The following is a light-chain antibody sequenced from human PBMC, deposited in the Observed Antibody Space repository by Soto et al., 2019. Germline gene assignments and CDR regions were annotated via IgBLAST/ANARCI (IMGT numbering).Light chain of an antibody. V-gene: IGLV2-23*02. CDR3: CTYAGSSTYV. J-gene: IGLJ1*01. CDR2: EVS. Sequence: QSVLTQPASVSGSPGQSITISCTGTSSDVGSYNLVSSYQQHPGKAPKLMIFEVSKRPSGVSNRFSGSKSGNTASLTISGLQAEDEADYYCCTYAGSSTYVLGTGTKVTVL. CDR1: SSDVGSYNL.